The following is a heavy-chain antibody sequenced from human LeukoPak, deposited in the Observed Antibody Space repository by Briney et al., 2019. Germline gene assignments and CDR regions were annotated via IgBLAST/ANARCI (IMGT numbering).Heavy chain of an antibody. CDR1: GFNSGNYW. J-gene: IGHJ2*01. CDR3: ARDLHMASCGDDCYPHWYFDL. D-gene: IGHD2-21*02. Sequence: GGSLRLSCAASGFNSGNYWMSWVRQAPGQRLEWLANIKQDGIETYYLDSVKGRFTISRDSARNSVYLQMSSLRAEDTAVYYCARDLHMASCGDDCYPHWYFDLWGRGTLVTVSS. CDR2: IKQDGIET. V-gene: IGHV3-7*03.